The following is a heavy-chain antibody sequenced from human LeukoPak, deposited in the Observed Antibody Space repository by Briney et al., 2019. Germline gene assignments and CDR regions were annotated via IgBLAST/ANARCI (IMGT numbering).Heavy chain of an antibody. CDR1: GYSISSGYY. CDR3: ARVFNWNYYYMDV. J-gene: IGHJ6*03. CDR2: IYHSGST. Sequence: SETLSLTCTVSGYSISSGYYWGWIRQPPGKGLEWIGSIYHSGSTYYNPSLKSRVTISVDTSMNQFSLKLSSVTAADTAVYYCARVFNWNYYYMDVWGKGTTVTVSS. D-gene: IGHD1-20*01. V-gene: IGHV4-38-2*02.